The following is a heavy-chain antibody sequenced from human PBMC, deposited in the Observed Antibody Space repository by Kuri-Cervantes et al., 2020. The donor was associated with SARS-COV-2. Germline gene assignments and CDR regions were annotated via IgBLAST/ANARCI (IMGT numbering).Heavy chain of an antibody. CDR2: IYYSGST. J-gene: IGHJ4*02. CDR1: GGSISSYY. CDR3: AGVKTIFGVAPFDY. D-gene: IGHD3-3*01. Sequence: SETLSLTCTVSGGSISSYYWSWIRQPPGKGLGWIGYIYYSGSTNYNPSLKSRVTISVDTSKNQFSLKLSSVTAADTAVYYCAGVKTIFGVAPFDYWGQGTLVTV. V-gene: IGHV4-59*12.